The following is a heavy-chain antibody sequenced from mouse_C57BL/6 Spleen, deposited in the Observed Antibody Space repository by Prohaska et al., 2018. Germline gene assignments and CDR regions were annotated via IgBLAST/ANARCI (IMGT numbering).Heavy chain of an antibody. Sequence: EGLVKPGGSLKLSCAASGFTFSSYAMSWVRQTPEKRLEWVAYISSGGDYIYYADTVKGRFTISRDDARNTLYLQMSSLKSEDTAMYYCTRGGYDPAWFAYWGQGTLVTVSA. CDR1: GFTFSSYA. CDR2: ISSGGDYI. CDR3: TRGGYDPAWFAY. J-gene: IGHJ3*01. D-gene: IGHD2-10*02. V-gene: IGHV5-9-1*02.